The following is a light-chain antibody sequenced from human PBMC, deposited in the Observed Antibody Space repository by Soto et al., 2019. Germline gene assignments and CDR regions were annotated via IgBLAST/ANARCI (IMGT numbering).Light chain of an antibody. CDR1: SRDVGGYNY. CDR2: EVS. Sequence: QSVLTQPASVSGSPGQSIPISCTGTSRDVGGYNYVSWYQQHPGKAPKLMIYEVSNRPSGVSNRCSGSKSGNTASLTISGLQAEDEADYYCSSYTSSSTQVFGTGTKLTVL. CDR3: SSYTSSSTQV. V-gene: IGLV2-14*01. J-gene: IGLJ1*01.